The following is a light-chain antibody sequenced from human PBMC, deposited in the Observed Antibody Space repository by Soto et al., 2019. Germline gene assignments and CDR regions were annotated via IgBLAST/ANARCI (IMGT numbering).Light chain of an antibody. CDR1: QVINRF. V-gene: IGKV1-13*02. CDR3: QQYNSYPWT. CDR2: AAS. J-gene: IGKJ1*01. Sequence: AFPLTQSPSSLSASVGDRVTITCRASQVINRFLAWYQQKPGKAPKLLIYAASSLQTGVPSRFSGSGSATDFTLTINSLQPEDFATYYCQQYNSYPWTFGQGTKVEIK.